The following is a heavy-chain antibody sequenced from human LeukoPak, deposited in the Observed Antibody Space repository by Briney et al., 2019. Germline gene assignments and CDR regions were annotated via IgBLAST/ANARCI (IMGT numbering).Heavy chain of an antibody. CDR3: AKWVYCSSTSCYTGLIDY. CDR1: GFTFSIYA. CDR2: ISGSGGST. D-gene: IGHD2-2*02. V-gene: IGHV3-23*01. Sequence: GGSLRLSCAASGFTFSIYAMSWVRQAPGKGLEWVSDISGSGGSTYYADSVKGRFTLSRDNSKNTLYLQMNSLRAEDTAVYYCAKWVYCSSTSCYTGLIDYWGQGTLVTVSS. J-gene: IGHJ4*02.